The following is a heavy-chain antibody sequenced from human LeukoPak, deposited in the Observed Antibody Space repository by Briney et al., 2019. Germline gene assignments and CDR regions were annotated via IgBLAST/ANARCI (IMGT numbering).Heavy chain of an antibody. CDR2: SRNRANSYTT. D-gene: IGHD3-22*01. CDR3: ARGDNSGYSSY. J-gene: IGHJ4*02. V-gene: IGHV3-72*01. CDR1: GFTLSDYY. Sequence: GGSLRLSCAASGFTLSDYYMDWVRQAPGKGLEWVGRSRNRANSYTTEYAASVKGRFTISRDESKNSLYLQMNSLKTEDTAMYYCARGDNSGYSSYWGQGTLVTVSS.